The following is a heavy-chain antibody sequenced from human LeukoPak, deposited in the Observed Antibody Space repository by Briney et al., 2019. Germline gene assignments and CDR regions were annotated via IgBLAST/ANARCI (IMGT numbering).Heavy chain of an antibody. CDR3: ARVGCSGGSCYHDAFDI. CDR1: GFTFSSYS. CDR2: ISSSSSYI. J-gene: IGHJ3*02. V-gene: IGHV3-21*01. Sequence: GGSLRLSCAASGFTFSSYSMNWVRQAPGKGLEWVSSISSSSSYIYYADSVKGRFTISRDNAKNSLYLQMNSLRAEDTAVYYCARVGCSGGSCYHDAFDIWGQETMVTVSP. D-gene: IGHD2-15*01.